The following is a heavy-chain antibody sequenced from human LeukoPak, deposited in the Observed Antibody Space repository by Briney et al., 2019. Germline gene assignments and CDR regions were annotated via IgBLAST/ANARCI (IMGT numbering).Heavy chain of an antibody. CDR2: IYYSGST. V-gene: IGHV4-39*01. J-gene: IGHJ4*02. Sequence: PSETLSLTCTVSGGSISSSSYYWGWIRQPPGKGLEWIGSIYYSGSTYYNPSLKNRVTISVDTSKNQFSLKLSSVTAADTAVYYCARLGYSYGHIDYWGQGTLVTVSS. CDR1: GGSISSSSYY. CDR3: ARLGYSYGHIDY. D-gene: IGHD5-18*01.